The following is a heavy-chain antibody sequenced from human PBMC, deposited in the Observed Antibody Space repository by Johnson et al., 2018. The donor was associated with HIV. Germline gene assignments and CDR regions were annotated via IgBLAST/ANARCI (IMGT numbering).Heavy chain of an antibody. J-gene: IGHJ3*02. Sequence: VQLVESGGGVVRPGGSLRLSCAASGFTFDDYGVSWVRQAPGKGLEWVSGINWNGGSTGYADSVKGRFTISRDNAKKSLYLQMKSLRDEDTALYYCARDVGLWFGEVRSGDACDIWGQGTMVTVSS. CDR2: INWNGGST. CDR1: GFTFDDYG. V-gene: IGHV3-20*04. D-gene: IGHD3-10*01. CDR3: ARDVGLWFGEVRSGDACDI.